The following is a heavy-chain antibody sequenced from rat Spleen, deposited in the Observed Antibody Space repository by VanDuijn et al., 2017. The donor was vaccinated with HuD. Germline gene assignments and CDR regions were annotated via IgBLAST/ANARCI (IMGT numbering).Heavy chain of an antibody. CDR3: AKDGATVPYYFDY. Sequence: EVQLVESGGGLVQPGRSMKLSCAASGFTFSSFAMAWVRQAPTKGLEWVASITYDGGNTYYRDSVKGRFTISRDNAKSSLNLQMDSLRSEDTSTYYCAKDGATVPYYFDYWGQGVMVTVSS. CDR1: GFTFSSFA. CDR2: ITYDGGNT. D-gene: IGHD1-11*01. V-gene: IGHV5-20*01. J-gene: IGHJ2*01.